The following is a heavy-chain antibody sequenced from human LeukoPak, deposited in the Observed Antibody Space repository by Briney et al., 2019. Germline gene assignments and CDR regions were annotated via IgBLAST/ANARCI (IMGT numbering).Heavy chain of an antibody. CDR3: ARDLSVTAKFDY. V-gene: IGHV4-38-2*02. D-gene: IGHD5-18*01. Sequence: ASETLSLTCNVSGYSISSGYYWGWIRQPPGKGLEWIGSIFHSGTTYHNPSLKSRVTISVDTSKNQVSLKLSSVTAADTAVYYCARDLSVTAKFDYWGQGTLVTVSS. J-gene: IGHJ4*02. CDR1: GYSISSGYY. CDR2: IFHSGTT.